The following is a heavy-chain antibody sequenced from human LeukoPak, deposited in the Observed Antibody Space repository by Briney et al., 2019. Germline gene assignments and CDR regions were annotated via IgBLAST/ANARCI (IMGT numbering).Heavy chain of an antibody. CDR3: AREVATGFSCFDY. D-gene: IGHD2-21*02. Sequence: GGSLRLSCAASGFTVNNNYMNWVRRAPGKGLEWVSLIYSGDSTYYADSVKGRFIISRDNSKNTLYLQMNSLRAEDTAVYYCAREVATGFSCFDYWGQGTLVTVSS. J-gene: IGHJ4*02. CDR1: GFTVNNNY. CDR2: IYSGDST. V-gene: IGHV3-53*01.